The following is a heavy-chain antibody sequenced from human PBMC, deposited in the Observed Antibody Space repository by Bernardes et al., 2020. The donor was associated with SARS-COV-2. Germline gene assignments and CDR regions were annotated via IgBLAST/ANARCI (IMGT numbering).Heavy chain of an antibody. CDR2: IYHIGNT. CDR1: GDSNKYYY. Sequence: SETLSLTCTVSGDSNKYYYWSWIRQPPGKGLEWIGYIYHIGNTNYNPSLKSRVTISIDMSKNQFSLKLKSVTAADTAVYYCARHAKHCSNGVCKTYYYYAMDVWGQGTTVTVSS. J-gene: IGHJ6*02. CDR3: ARHAKHCSNGVCKTYYYYAMDV. V-gene: IGHV4-59*08. D-gene: IGHD2-8*01.